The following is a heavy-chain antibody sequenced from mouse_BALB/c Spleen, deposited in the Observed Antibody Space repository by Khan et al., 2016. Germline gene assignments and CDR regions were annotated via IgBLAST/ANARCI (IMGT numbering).Heavy chain of an antibody. J-gene: IGHJ2*01. V-gene: IGHV2-9*02. CDR1: GFSLTSYG. CDR2: IWAGGST. Sequence: QVQLKESGPGLVAPSQSLSITCTVSGFSLTSYGVHWVRQPPGKGLEWLGVIWAGGSTNSNSALMSRLSISKDNSKSQVFLKMNSLQTDDTAMYYCTRETARATFDYWGQGTTLTVSS. D-gene: IGHD3-2*01. CDR3: TRETARATFDY.